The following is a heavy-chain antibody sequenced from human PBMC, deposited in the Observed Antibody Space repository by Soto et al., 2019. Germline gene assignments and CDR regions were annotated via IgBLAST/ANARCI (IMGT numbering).Heavy chain of an antibody. CDR2: ISSSSSYT. CDR3: ARQGPNPSAAAYYYYYGMDV. D-gene: IGHD6-13*01. Sequence: PGGSLRLSCAASGFTFSDYYMSWIRQAPGKGLEWVSYISSSSSYTNYADSVKGRFTISRDNAKNSLYLQMNSLRAEDTAVYYCARQGPNPSAAAYYYYYGMDVWGQGTTVTVSS. CDR1: GFTFSDYY. J-gene: IGHJ6*02. V-gene: IGHV3-11*03.